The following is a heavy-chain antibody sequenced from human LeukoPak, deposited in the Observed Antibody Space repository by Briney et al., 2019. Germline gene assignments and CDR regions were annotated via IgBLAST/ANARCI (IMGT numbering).Heavy chain of an antibody. Sequence: PSETLSLTCTVSGGSISSYYWSWIRQPPGKGLEWIGYIYYSGSTNYNPSLKSRVTISVDTSKNQFSLKLSSVTAADTAVYYCARDFHDSSGYYRLDYWGQGTLVTVSP. J-gene: IGHJ4*02. D-gene: IGHD3-22*01. CDR1: GGSISSYY. V-gene: IGHV4-59*01. CDR2: IYYSGST. CDR3: ARDFHDSSGYYRLDY.